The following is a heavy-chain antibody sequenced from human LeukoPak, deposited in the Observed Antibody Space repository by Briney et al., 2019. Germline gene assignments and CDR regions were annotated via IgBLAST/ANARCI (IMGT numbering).Heavy chain of an antibody. CDR2: IYYSGST. V-gene: IGHV4-31*03. D-gene: IGHD2-15*01. CDR1: GGSISSGGYY. Sequence: SETLSLTCTVSGGSISSGGYYWSWIRQHPGKGLEWIGYIYYSGSTYYNPSLKSRVTISVDTSKNQFSLKLSSVTAADTAVYYCARGGVVVVAALNWFDPWGQGTLVTVSS. J-gene: IGHJ5*02. CDR3: ARGGVVVVAALNWFDP.